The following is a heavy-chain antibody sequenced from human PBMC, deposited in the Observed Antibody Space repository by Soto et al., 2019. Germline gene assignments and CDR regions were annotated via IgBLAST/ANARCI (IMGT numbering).Heavy chain of an antibody. CDR2: INHSGST. V-gene: IGHV4-34*01. Sequence: QVQLQQWGAGLLKPSETLSLTCAVYGGSFSGYYWSWIRQPPGKGLEWIGEINHSGSTNYNPSLKGRVTISVDTSKNQFSLKLSSVTAADTAVYYCARGTDVIYYYYGMDVWGQGTTVTVSS. J-gene: IGHJ6*02. CDR1: GGSFSGYY. D-gene: IGHD3-10*01. CDR3: ARGTDVIYYYYGMDV.